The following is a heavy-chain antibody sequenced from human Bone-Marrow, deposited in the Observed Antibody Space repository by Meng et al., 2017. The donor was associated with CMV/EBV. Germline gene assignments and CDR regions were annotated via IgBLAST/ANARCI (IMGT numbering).Heavy chain of an antibody. J-gene: IGHJ5*02. Sequence: SLKISCAAPGFPFSSYAMHWVRQAPGKGLEWVAVISYDGSNKYYADSVKGRFTISRENSRNTLFLQMNSLRAEDTAVYYCARDRDQYYDFWSCLARVGNWFDPWGQGTLVTVSS. CDR3: ARDRDQYYDFWSCLARVGNWFDP. CDR2: ISYDGSNK. D-gene: IGHD3-3*01. V-gene: IGHV3-30*04. CDR1: GFPFSSYA.